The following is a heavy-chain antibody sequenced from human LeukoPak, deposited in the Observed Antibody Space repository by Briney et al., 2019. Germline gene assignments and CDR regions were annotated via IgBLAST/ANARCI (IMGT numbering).Heavy chain of an antibody. J-gene: IGHJ3*02. D-gene: IGHD3-22*01. CDR3: ARLSMIDTFDI. CDR1: GYSFTSYW. V-gene: IGHV5-51*01. Sequence: GESLKISCKGSGYSFTSYWIGWVRQMPGKGLEWMGIIYPGDSDTKYSPSFQDQVTISADKSINTAYLHWRSLKASDTAMYYCARLSMIDTFDIWGLGTVVTVSS. CDR2: IYPGDSDT.